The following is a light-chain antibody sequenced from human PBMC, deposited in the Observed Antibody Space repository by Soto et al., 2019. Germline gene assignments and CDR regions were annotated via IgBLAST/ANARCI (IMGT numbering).Light chain of an antibody. CDR1: SSDVGGYNY. CDR2: DVS. J-gene: IGLJ1*01. Sequence: QSALTQPASVSGSPGQSITISCTGTSSDVGGYNYVSWYQQHPDKAPKLMIYDVSNRPSGVSNRFSGSKSGNTASLTISGLQAEDEADYHCSSYTSSSTYVFGTGTKVTV. CDR3: SSYTSSSTYV. V-gene: IGLV2-14*03.